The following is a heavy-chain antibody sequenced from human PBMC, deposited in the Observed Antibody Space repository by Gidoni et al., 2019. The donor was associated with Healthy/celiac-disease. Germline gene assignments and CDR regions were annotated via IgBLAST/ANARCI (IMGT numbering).Heavy chain of an antibody. CDR2: IYYSGST. J-gene: IGHJ4*02. CDR3: ASLGKIAVAALRTDY. Sequence: QLQLQESGPGLVKPSETLSLTCTVSGGSISSSSYYWGWIRQPPGKGLEWIGSIYYSGSTYYNPSLKSRVTISVDTSKNQFSLKLSSVTAADTAVYYCASLGKIAVAALRTDYWGQGTLVTVSS. CDR1: GGSISSSSYY. D-gene: IGHD6-19*01. V-gene: IGHV4-39*07.